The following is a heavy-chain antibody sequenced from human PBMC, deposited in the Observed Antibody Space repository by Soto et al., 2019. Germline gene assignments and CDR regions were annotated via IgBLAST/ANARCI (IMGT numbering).Heavy chain of an antibody. CDR1: GYFIGAGGYY. D-gene: IGHD6-19*01. CDR2: FYSSGSI. CDR3: ARMYSSGSGWFHP. V-gene: IGHV4-31*03. Sequence: PSETLSLTCFVSGYFIGAGGYYWSWIRHHPGKGLEWIGSFYSSGSIIYNPSLRSRVSITGDMSTNQFSMSLTSVTAADTARYHCARMYSSGSGWFHPWGQGTLVTVSS. J-gene: IGHJ5*02.